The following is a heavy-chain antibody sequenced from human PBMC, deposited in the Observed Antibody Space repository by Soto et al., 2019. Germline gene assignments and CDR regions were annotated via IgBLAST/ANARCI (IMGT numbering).Heavy chain of an antibody. Sequence: EVQLVESGGGLVQPGGSLRLSCAASGFTFSSYWMSWVRQAPGKGLEWVAKIKQDGSEKYYVDSVKGRFTISRENAKNSLYLQMNSLRAEDTAVYYCARNRGGDYPDYWGQGTLVTVS. CDR1: GFTFSSYW. D-gene: IGHD4-17*01. CDR2: IKQDGSEK. J-gene: IGHJ4*02. V-gene: IGHV3-7*01. CDR3: ARNRGGDYPDY.